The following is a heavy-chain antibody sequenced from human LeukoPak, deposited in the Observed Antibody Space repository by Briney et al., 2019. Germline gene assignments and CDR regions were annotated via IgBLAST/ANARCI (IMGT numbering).Heavy chain of an antibody. Sequence: GGSLRLSCAASGFTFSSYSMNWVRQAPGKGLVWVSRINSDGSSTSYADSVKGRFTISRDNAKNTLYLQMNSLRAEDTAVYYCASPYPHYGTYYYYGMDVWGQGTTVTVSS. V-gene: IGHV3-74*01. CDR3: ASPYPHYGTYYYYGMDV. CDR2: INSDGSST. CDR1: GFTFSSYS. J-gene: IGHJ6*02. D-gene: IGHD4-17*01.